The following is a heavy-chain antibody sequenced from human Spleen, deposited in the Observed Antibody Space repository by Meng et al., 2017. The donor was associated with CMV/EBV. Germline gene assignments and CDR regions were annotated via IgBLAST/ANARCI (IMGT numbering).Heavy chain of an antibody. CDR1: GFTFSSYA. D-gene: IGHD3-3*01. V-gene: IGHV3-23*01. CDR2: ISGSGGST. Sequence: GESLKISCAASGFTFSSYAMSGVRQAPGKGLEWVSAISGSGGSTYYADSVKGRFTITRDNSKNTLYLQMNSLRAENTAVYYCAKDSANYDFWSGYYIWYYYYGMDVWGQGTTVTVSS. CDR3: AKDSANYDFWSGYYIWYYYYGMDV. J-gene: IGHJ6*02.